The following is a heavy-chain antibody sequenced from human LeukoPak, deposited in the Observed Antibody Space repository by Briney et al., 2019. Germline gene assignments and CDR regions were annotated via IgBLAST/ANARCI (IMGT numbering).Heavy chain of an antibody. V-gene: IGHV5-51*01. Sequence: GESLKISCKGSGYSFTSYWIGWVRQMPGKGLEWMGIIYPGDSDTRYSPSFQGQVTISADKSISTAYLQWSSLRASDTAMYYCARVIVVVPAAMRAFDIWGQGTMVTVSS. CDR3: ARVIVVVPAAMRAFDI. J-gene: IGHJ3*02. CDR1: GYSFTSYW. CDR2: IYPGDSDT. D-gene: IGHD2-2*01.